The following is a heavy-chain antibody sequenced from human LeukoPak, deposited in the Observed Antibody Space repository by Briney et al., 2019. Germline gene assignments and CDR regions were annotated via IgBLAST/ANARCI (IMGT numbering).Heavy chain of an antibody. CDR1: GFTFSSYA. V-gene: IGHV3-7*03. CDR2: IKQDGSEK. D-gene: IGHD2-15*01. J-gene: IGHJ4*02. Sequence: SGGSLRLSCAASGFTFSSYAMSWVRQAPGKGLEWVANIKQDGSEKYYVNSVKGRFTISRDNAENSLYLQMNSLRAEDTAVYYCARDRGGYFDYWGQGTLVTVSS. CDR3: ARDRGGYFDY.